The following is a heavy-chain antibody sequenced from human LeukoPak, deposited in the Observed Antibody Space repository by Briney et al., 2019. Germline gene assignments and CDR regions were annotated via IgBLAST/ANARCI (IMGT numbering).Heavy chain of an antibody. CDR3: ARGWNTTPRSGFDI. J-gene: IGHJ3*02. CDR2: INNDGSIT. D-gene: IGHD1/OR15-1a*01. V-gene: IGHV3-74*01. CDR1: EFTISRYW. Sequence: GGSLRLSCAASEFTISRYWMHWVRQAPGKGLVWVSNINNDGSITTYADSVKGRFTISRDNVKNTLFPQMNSLGAEDTALYYCARGWNTTPRSGFDIWGLGTMVTVSS.